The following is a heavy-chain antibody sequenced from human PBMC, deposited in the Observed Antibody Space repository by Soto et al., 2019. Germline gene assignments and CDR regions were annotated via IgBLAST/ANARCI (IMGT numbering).Heavy chain of an antibody. D-gene: IGHD6-19*01. J-gene: IGHJ4*02. CDR1: GYTFTGYY. V-gene: IGHV1-2*02. CDR3: ARDRRGHSSGWYYFDY. Sequence: GASVKVSCKASGYTFTGYYMHWVRQAPGQGLEWMGWINPNSGGTNYAQKFQGRVTMTRDTSISTAYMELGRLRSDDTAVYYCARDRRGHSSGWYYFDYWGQGTLVTVSS. CDR2: INPNSGGT.